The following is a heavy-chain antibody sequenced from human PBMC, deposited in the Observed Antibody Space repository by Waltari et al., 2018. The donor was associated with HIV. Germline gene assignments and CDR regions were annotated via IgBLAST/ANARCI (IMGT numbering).Heavy chain of an antibody. V-gene: IGHV3-23*01. CDR2: IRSSGDTT. CDR1: GFIFSNYA. CDR3: AKDSMGAIDVEDYFDF. D-gene: IGHD1-26*01. Sequence: EVQLLESGGGLVQPGGSLRLSCATSGFIFSNYAMSWVRQAPGKGLEWGSTIRSSGDTTYYADSVKGRFTTTRANSKDTLYLQMNSLRAEDTAVYYCAKDSMGAIDVEDYFDFWGQGTLVTVSS. J-gene: IGHJ4*02.